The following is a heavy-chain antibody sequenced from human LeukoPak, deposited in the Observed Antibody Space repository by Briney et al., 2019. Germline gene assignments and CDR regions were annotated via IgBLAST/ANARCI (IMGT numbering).Heavy chain of an antibody. V-gene: IGHV3-7*01. Sequence: GGSLRLSCAASGFTFSSYWMTWVRQAPGKGLEWVANIRDDGSEKYYVDPVKGRFTISRDNAKNSLYLQVNSLRAEDTAVYYCARLNYDFWSGVWEGYYMDVWGKGTTVTISS. CDR2: IRDDGSEK. CDR1: GFTFSSYW. D-gene: IGHD3-3*01. J-gene: IGHJ6*03. CDR3: ARLNYDFWSGVWEGYYMDV.